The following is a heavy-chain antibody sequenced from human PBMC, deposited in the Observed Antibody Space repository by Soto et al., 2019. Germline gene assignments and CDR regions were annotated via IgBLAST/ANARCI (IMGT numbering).Heavy chain of an antibody. J-gene: IGHJ5*02. Sequence: PGGSLRLSCAASGFSLSDHCLHWVRQAPGKGLVWLSRLCHDGTIAIYSDSVKGRFSISRDIAKNTLYLQMTSLRAEDAAIYYWGRTFRDGLRGLNPGGRGTLVTVS. D-gene: IGHD3-10*01. V-gene: IGHV3-74*01. CDR3: GRTFRDGLRGLNP. CDR2: LCHDGTIA. CDR1: GFSLSDHC.